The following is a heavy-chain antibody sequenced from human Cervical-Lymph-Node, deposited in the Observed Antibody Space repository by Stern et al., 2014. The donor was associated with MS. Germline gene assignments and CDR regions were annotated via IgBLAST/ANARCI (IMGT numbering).Heavy chain of an antibody. D-gene: IGHD4-17*01. CDR3: AREGPTGDHFDY. CDR1: GFTFSRSP. J-gene: IGHJ4*02. CDR2: ISSGGNNR. V-gene: IGHV3-30*04. Sequence: VQLVESGGGVVQPGGSLRLSCAASGFTFSRSPMHWVRQAPGTGLEWVAFISSGGNNRYYTDSVKGRFTMSRDNSKNTVYLQMNSLRPEDSAVFYCAREGPTGDHFDYWGQGTLVTVSS.